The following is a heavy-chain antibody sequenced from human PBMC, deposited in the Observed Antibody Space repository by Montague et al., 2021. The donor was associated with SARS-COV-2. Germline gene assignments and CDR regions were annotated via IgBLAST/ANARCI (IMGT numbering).Heavy chain of an antibody. CDR2: IYYSGST. Sequence: SETLSLTCTVSGGSISSTDHFWGWIRQPPGKGLEWIGSIYYSGSTYYTPSLKSRVTISVDTSKNQFSLRLNSVTAADTAVYYCARHSGRDTIFGVVIIFDAFDIWGQGTMVTVSS. CDR3: ARHSGRDTIFGVVIIFDAFDI. CDR1: GGSISSTDHF. J-gene: IGHJ3*02. D-gene: IGHD3-3*01. V-gene: IGHV4-39*01.